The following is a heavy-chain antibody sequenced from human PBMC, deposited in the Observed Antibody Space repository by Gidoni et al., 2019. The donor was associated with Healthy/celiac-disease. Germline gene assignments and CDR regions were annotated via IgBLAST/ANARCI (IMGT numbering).Heavy chain of an antibody. V-gene: IGHV3-23*01. CDR3: AKTWGDCSSTSCYLGGMDV. J-gene: IGHJ6*02. Sequence: EVQLLESGGGLVQPGGSLRLSCAASGFTFSSYAMSWFRQATGKGLEWVSAISGSGGSTYYADSVKGRFTISRDNSKNTLYLQMNSLRAEDTAVYYCAKTWGDCSSTSCYLGGMDVWGQGTTVTVSS. D-gene: IGHD2-2*01. CDR2: ISGSGGST. CDR1: GFTFSSYA.